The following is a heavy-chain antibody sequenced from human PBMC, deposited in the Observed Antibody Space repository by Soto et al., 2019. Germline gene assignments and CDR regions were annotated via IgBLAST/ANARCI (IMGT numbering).Heavy chain of an antibody. J-gene: IGHJ5*02. CDR1: GGTFTSYA. Sequence: SVKVSCKAPGGTFTSYAISWVRQAPGQRLQSMGGIIPIFGTADYAQKFQGRVTITADESTSTAYMELSRLRSEDTDVYYSARHIYYDSSGYYSLNWFDPWGQGTLVTVSS. V-gene: IGHV1-69*13. D-gene: IGHD3-22*01. CDR2: IIPIFGTA. CDR3: ARHIYYDSSGYYSLNWFDP.